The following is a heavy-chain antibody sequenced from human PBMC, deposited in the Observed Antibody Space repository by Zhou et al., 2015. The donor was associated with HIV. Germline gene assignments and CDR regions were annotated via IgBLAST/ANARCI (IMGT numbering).Heavy chain of an antibody. CDR2: INPSGGST. V-gene: IGHV1-46*01. D-gene: IGHD3-22*01. J-gene: IGHJ4*02. CDR1: GYTFTSYY. CDR3: ARGPPITMIVVVPFDY. Sequence: QVQLVQSGAEVKKPGASVKVSCKASGYTFTSYYMHWVRQAPGQGLEWMGIINPSGGSTSYAQKFQGRVTMTRDTSTSTVYMELSSLRSEDTAVYYCARGPPITMIVVVPFDYWGQGTLVTVSS.